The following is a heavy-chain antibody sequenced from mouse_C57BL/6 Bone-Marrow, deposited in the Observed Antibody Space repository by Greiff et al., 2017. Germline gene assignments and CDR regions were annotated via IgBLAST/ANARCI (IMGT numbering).Heavy chain of an antibody. Sequence: VKLVESGAELVRPGASVTLSCKASGYTFTDYEMHWVKQTPVHGLEWIGAIDPETGGTAYNQKFKGKAILTADKSSSTAYMELRSLTSEDSAVXYCTGDGLDYWGQGTTLTVSS. CDR1: GYTFTDYE. J-gene: IGHJ2*01. CDR3: TGDGLDY. D-gene: IGHD1-1*01. CDR2: IDPETGGT. V-gene: IGHV1-15*01.